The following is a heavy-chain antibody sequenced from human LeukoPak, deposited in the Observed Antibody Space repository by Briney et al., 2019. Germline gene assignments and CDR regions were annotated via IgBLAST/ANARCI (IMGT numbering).Heavy chain of an antibody. CDR3: ARGPDVYSSSWYGGGMDV. Sequence: RASETLSLTCAVYGGSFSGYYWSWIRQPPGKGLEWIGDINHSGSTNYNPSLKSRVTISVDTYKNQFSLKLSSVTAADTAVYYCARGPDVYSSSWYGGGMDVWGQGTTVTVSS. V-gene: IGHV4-34*01. CDR1: GGSFSGYY. J-gene: IGHJ6*02. CDR2: INHSGST. D-gene: IGHD6-13*01.